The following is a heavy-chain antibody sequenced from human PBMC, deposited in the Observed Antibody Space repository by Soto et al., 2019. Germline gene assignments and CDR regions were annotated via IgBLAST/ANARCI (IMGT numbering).Heavy chain of an antibody. V-gene: IGHV3-73*01. CDR2: IRSKANSYAT. J-gene: IGHJ4*02. Sequence: GGSLRLSCAASGFTFSGSAMHWVRQASGKGLEWVGRIRSKANSYATAYAASVKGRFTISRDDSKNTAYLQMNSLKTEDTAVYYCTRPMPGPYSGYDGPHVSDYWGQGTLVTVSS. CDR1: GFTFSGSA. D-gene: IGHD5-12*01. CDR3: TRPMPGPYSGYDGPHVSDY.